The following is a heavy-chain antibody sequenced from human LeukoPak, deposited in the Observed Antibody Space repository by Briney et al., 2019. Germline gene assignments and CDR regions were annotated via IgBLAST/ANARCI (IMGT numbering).Heavy chain of an antibody. J-gene: IGHJ4*02. Sequence: GGSLRLSCAASGFTFNSHAMYWVRQAPGKGLEWVSGIVGSGGSSYYAESVRGRFTISRDNSKNTVYLQMNSLRDEDTAVYYCAETTFGYSSGRSPGWPVDYWGQGTVVTVSS. CDR1: GFTFNSHA. CDR3: AETTFGYSSGRSPGWPVDY. CDR2: IVGSGGSS. V-gene: IGHV3-23*01. D-gene: IGHD6-19*01.